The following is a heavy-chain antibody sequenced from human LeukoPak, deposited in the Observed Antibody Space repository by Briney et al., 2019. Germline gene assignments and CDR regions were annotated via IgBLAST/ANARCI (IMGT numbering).Heavy chain of an antibody. Sequence: ASVKVSCKASGYTFNGYYMHWVRQAPGQGLEWMGWINPNSGCTNYAQKFQGRVTMTRDTSISTAYMELSRLRSDDTAVYYCASGRGSSSWYSDAFDIWGQGTMVTVSS. CDR1: GYTFNGYY. CDR3: ASGRGSSSWYSDAFDI. J-gene: IGHJ3*02. V-gene: IGHV1-2*02. CDR2: INPNSGCT. D-gene: IGHD6-13*01.